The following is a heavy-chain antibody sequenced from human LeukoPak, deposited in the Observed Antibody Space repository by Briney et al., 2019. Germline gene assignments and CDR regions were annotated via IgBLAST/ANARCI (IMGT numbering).Heavy chain of an antibody. D-gene: IGHD6-19*01. CDR2: ISGSGGST. CDR1: GFTFSSYS. Sequence: GGSLRLSCAASGFTFSSYSMNWVRQAPGKGLEWVSGISGSGGSTYYVDSVKGRFTISRGNSKNTLYLQMTNLRAEDTAVYFCAQDRYVSSGRDDYWGQGTLVTVSS. V-gene: IGHV3-23*01. CDR3: AQDRYVSSGRDDY. J-gene: IGHJ4*02.